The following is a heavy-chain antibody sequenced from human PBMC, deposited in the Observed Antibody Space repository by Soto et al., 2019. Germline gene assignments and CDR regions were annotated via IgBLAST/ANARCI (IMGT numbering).Heavy chain of an antibody. J-gene: IGHJ5*02. Sequence: PSETLSLTCAVSGGSISSGGYSWSWIRQPPGKGLEWIGYIYHSGSTYYNPSLTSRVTISVDRSKNQFSLKLSSVTAADTAVYYCARAMVRGAEYHWFDPWGQGALAPVSP. V-gene: IGHV4-30-2*01. D-gene: IGHD3-10*01. CDR1: GGSISSGGYS. CDR3: ARAMVRGAEYHWFDP. CDR2: IYHSGST.